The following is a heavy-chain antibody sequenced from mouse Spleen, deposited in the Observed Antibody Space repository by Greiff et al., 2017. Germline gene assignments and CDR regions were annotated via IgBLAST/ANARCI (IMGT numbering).Heavy chain of an antibody. V-gene: IGHV1-61*01. CDR2: IYPSDSET. Sequence: VQLQQPGAELVRPGSSVKLSCKASGYTFTSYWMDWVKQRPGQGLEWIGNIYPSDSETHYNQKFKDKATLTVDKSSSTAYMQLSSLTSEDSAVYYCARRGYGRFAYWGQGTLVTVSA. CDR3: ARRGYGRFAY. CDR1: GYTFTSYW. J-gene: IGHJ3*01. D-gene: IGHD3-1*01.